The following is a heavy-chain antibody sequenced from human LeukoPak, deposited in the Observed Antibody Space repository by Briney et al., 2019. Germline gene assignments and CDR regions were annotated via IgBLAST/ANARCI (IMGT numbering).Heavy chain of an antibody. CDR3: ACGYTYGYLFDY. V-gene: IGHV3-7*01. Sequence: GGSLRLSCAASGFTFSSYWMSWVRQAPGKGLEWVANIKQDGNEKYYVDSVKGRFTISRDNPKNSLYLQMNSLRAEDTAVYYCACGYTYGYLFDYWGQGTLVTVSS. CDR2: IKQDGNEK. D-gene: IGHD5-18*01. CDR1: GFTFSSYW. J-gene: IGHJ4*02.